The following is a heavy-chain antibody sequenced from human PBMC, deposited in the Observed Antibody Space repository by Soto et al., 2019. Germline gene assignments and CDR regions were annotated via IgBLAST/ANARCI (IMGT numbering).Heavy chain of an antibody. Sequence: QMQLEQSGPEVKKPGTSVKVSCKASGFTFTSSAFQWVRQARGQRLEWIGWIAVGSGYTNYAQRFQDRVTLTRDMSTATTYMELSRLTSEDTAIYYCAADATAWQQMVPSDYWGQGPLVIVAS. V-gene: IGHV1-58*01. D-gene: IGHD2-8*01. CDR3: AADATAWQQMVPSDY. CDR2: IAVGSGYT. J-gene: IGHJ4*02. CDR1: GFTFTSSA.